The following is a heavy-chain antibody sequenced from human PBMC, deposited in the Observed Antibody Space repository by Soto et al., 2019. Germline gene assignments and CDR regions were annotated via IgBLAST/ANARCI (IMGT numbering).Heavy chain of an antibody. J-gene: IGHJ5*02. CDR1: GGMFYSSA. CDR3: ASLRAAAGTHQLNWFDP. D-gene: IGHD1-7*01. Sequence: SVKVSCKASGGMFYSSAINWVRQAPGQGLEWMGGIVPMNGSPKYAQEFLGRVTISADASATTAYMDLSGLKSEDTAVYYCASLRAAAGTHQLNWFDPWGQGTLVTVSS. V-gene: IGHV1-69*13. CDR2: IVPMNGSP.